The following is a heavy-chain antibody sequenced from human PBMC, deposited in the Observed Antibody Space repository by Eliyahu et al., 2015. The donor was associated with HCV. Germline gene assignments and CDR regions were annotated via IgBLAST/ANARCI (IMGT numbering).Heavy chain of an antibody. Sequence: EVQLVESGGGLVQPGGSLRLSCSPFGFPFSSHPMHWVRQPPGKGLEYVSFISNNGDTTYYAESLKGRFTVSRDNSKNTLYLEMSSLRTEDTATYYCVKGGIDDYWGQGTQVTVSS. J-gene: IGHJ4*02. CDR2: ISNNGDTT. V-gene: IGHV3-64D*06. D-gene: IGHD3-10*01. CDR3: VKGGIDDY. CDR1: GFPFSSHP.